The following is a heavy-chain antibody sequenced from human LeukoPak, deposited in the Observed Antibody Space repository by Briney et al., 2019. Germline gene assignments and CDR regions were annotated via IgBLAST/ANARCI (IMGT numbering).Heavy chain of an antibody. Sequence: GGSLRLSCAASGFTFSSYSMNWVRQAPGKGLEWVSSISSRSSYIYYADSVKGRFTISRDNAKNSLYLQMNSLRAEDTAVYYCARDSPYYYDSSGYPNWFDPWGQGTLVTVSS. D-gene: IGHD3-22*01. CDR1: GFTFSSYS. J-gene: IGHJ5*02. CDR2: ISSRSSYI. CDR3: ARDSPYYYDSSGYPNWFDP. V-gene: IGHV3-21*01.